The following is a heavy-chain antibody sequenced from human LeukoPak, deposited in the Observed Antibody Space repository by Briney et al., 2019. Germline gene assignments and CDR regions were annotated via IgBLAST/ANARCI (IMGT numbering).Heavy chain of an antibody. CDR3: ARPLELGAFDI. Sequence: GASVKVSCKGSGYTFTGYYMYWVRQAPGQGLEWMGRINPNRGGTNYEQKVQGRVTMTRDTATSTDYMELRRLRSDDRAGYYCARPLELGAFDIWGQGTMVTFSS. J-gene: IGHJ3*02. CDR2: INPNRGGT. D-gene: IGHD3-16*01. CDR1: GYTFTGYY. V-gene: IGHV1-2*06.